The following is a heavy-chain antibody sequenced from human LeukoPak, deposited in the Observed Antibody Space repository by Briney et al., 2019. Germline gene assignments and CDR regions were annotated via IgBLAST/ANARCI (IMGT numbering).Heavy chain of an antibody. J-gene: IGHJ4*02. CDR3: AKALLPGIAAAGTFASPGY. CDR1: GFTFNTYA. D-gene: IGHD6-13*01. V-gene: IGHV3-23*01. Sequence: PGGSLRLSCAASGFTFNTYAMSWVRQAPGKGLEWVSAISGSGGSTYYADSVKGRFTISRGNSKNTLYLQMNSLRAEDTAVYYCAKALLPGIAAAGTFASPGYWGQGTLVTVSS. CDR2: ISGSGGST.